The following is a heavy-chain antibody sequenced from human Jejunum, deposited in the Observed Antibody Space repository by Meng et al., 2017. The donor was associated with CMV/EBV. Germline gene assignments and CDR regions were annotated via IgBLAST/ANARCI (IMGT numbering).Heavy chain of an antibody. Sequence: NWVRQAPGKGLEWLSYISTSGTTKYYTDAVKGRFTIFRDNAKNSLYLQMNSLRAEDTAVYYCARDRYCHNGVCFAPNTYYFGMGVWGQGTTVTVSS. CDR2: ISTSGTTK. J-gene: IGHJ6*02. V-gene: IGHV3-48*03. CDR3: ARDRYCHNGVCFAPNTYYFGMGV. D-gene: IGHD2-8*01.